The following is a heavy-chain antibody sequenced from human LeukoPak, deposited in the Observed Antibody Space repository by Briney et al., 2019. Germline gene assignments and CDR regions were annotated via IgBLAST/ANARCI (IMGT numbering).Heavy chain of an antibody. CDR3: ARRGGYSNSWYLDY. D-gene: IGHD6-13*01. Sequence: GESLKISCKGSGYSFTNSWIGWVRQMPGKGLEWMGIIYPGDSDTRYSPSFQGQVTFSADESISTAYLQWSSLKASDTAMYYYARRGGYSNSWYLDYWGQGTLVTVSS. CDR2: IYPGDSDT. CDR1: GYSFTNSW. V-gene: IGHV5-51*01. J-gene: IGHJ4*02.